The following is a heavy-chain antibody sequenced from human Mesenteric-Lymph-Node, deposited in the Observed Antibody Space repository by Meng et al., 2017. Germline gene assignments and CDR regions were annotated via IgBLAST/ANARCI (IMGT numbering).Heavy chain of an antibody. CDR3: AKDIHYGDSRLLTLRYYGMDV. V-gene: IGHV3-74*01. CDR2: INSDGSDI. D-gene: IGHD4-17*01. J-gene: IGHJ6*02. CDR1: GFTFSSYW. Sequence: GGSLRLSCAASGFTFSSYWMSWVRQAPGKGLEWVARINSDGSDISYADSVKGRFTISRDNAKNTLHLQMNSLRAEDTALYYCAKDIHYGDSRLLTLRYYGMDVWGQGTTVTVSS.